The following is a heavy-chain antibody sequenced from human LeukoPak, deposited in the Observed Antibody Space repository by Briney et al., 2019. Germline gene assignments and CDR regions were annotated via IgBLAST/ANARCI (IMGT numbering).Heavy chain of an antibody. CDR2: ISGSRRSI. CDR3: ARESGESFDY. V-gene: IGHV3-21*01. Sequence: GGSLRLSCAASGFTFSSYSMNWVRQAPGKGLDCVLSISGSRRSIYYPASVQGRFTISRDNANTSLYLQMNSLRAEDTAVYYCARESGESFDYRGQRALFTVS. CDR1: GFTFSSYS. J-gene: IGHJ4*02. D-gene: IGHD4-17*01.